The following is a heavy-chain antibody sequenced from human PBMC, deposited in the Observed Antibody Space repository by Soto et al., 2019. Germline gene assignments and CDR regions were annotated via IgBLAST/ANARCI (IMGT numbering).Heavy chain of an antibody. CDR1: GYTLTELS. CDR2: FDPEDGET. J-gene: IGHJ3*02. D-gene: IGHD3-22*01. CDR3: ATDYYDSSGYPKAFDI. V-gene: IGHV1-24*01. Sequence: RASVKVSCKVSGYTLTELSMHWVRQAPGKGLEWMGGFDPEDGETIYAQKFQGRVTMTEDTSTDTAYMELSSLRSEDTAVYYCATDYYDSSGYPKAFDIWGQGTMVTVSS.